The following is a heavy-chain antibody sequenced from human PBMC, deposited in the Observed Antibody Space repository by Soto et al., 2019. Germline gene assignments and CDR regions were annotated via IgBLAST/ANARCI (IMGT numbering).Heavy chain of an antibody. J-gene: IGHJ5*02. D-gene: IGHD2-8*02. Sequence: SETLSLTFTVSGGSVSSGSYYGSWIRQPPGKGLEWIVYIYYSGSTNYNPSLKSRVTISVDTSKNQFSLKLSSVTAAVTAVYYCARSPVVYAAIYNWFDPWGQGTLVTVSS. CDR3: ARSPVVYAAIYNWFDP. CDR1: GGSVSSGSYY. CDR2: IYYSGST. V-gene: IGHV4-61*01.